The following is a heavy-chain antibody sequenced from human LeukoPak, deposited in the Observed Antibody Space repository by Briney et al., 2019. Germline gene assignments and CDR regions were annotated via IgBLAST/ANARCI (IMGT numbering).Heavy chain of an antibody. V-gene: IGHV1-46*01. D-gene: IGHD6-6*01. Sequence: GASVKVSCKASGYTFTNHYMHWVRQAPGQGLEWMGLINPSGGSTLYAEKFQGRIIMTRDMSTATDYMELSSLRSEDTAVYFCARGAIAARVQYYYYYMDVWGKGTTVTVSS. CDR2: INPSGGST. CDR1: GYTFTNHY. CDR3: ARGAIAARVQYYYYYMDV. J-gene: IGHJ6*03.